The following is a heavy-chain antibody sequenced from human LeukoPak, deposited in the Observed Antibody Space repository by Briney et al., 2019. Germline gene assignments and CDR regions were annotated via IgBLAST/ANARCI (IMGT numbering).Heavy chain of an antibody. V-gene: IGHV3-9*01. CDR1: GFTFDDYA. D-gene: IGHD5-12*01. J-gene: IGHJ4*02. Sequence: PGRSLRLSCAASGFTFDDYAMHWVRQAPGKGLEWVSGISWNSGSIGYADSVKGRFTISRDNAKNSLYLQMNSLRAEETALYYCAKGSYSGYDLRSWGQGTLVTVSS. CDR3: AKGSYSGYDLRS. CDR2: ISWNSGSI.